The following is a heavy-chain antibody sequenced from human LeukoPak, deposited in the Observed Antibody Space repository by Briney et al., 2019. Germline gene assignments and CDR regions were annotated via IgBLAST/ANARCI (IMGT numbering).Heavy chain of an antibody. V-gene: IGHV4-59*01. CDR3: ARDARQSPPFSFDY. Sequence: SETLSLTCTVSGGSISTYYWNWIRQPPGKGLEWIGYIYHSGSTNYNPSLQSRVTISVDTSKNQFSLNLSSVTAADTAVYYCARDARQSPPFSFDYWGQGTLVTVSS. CDR2: IYHSGST. CDR1: GGSISTYY. J-gene: IGHJ4*02.